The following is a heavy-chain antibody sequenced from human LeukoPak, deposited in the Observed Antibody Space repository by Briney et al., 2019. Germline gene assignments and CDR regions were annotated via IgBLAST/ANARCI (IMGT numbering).Heavy chain of an antibody. CDR1: EFTFSSYA. D-gene: IGHD1-26*01. Sequence: PGGSLRLSCAASEFTFSSYAMNWVRQAPGKGLEWVSAMSGSGGSTYYADSVKGRFTISRDNSKNTLYLQMNSLRAEDTAVYYCAKAAVGAILDWFDPWGQGTLVTVSS. CDR3: AKAAVGAILDWFDP. V-gene: IGHV3-23*01. CDR2: MSGSGGST. J-gene: IGHJ5*02.